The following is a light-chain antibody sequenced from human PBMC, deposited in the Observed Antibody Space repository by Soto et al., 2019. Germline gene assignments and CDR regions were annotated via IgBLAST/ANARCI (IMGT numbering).Light chain of an antibody. CDR1: QSIRKW. J-gene: IGKJ1*01. CDR2: ETS. Sequence: DIQMTQSPSTLSASIGDRVTLTCRASQSIRKWLAWYQQKPGKTPKLLIYETSTLESGVPSRVSGSGFGTEFTLTISSLQPDDFATYYCQQYYSYSWTFGQGTKVEI. V-gene: IGKV1-5*03. CDR3: QQYYSYSWT.